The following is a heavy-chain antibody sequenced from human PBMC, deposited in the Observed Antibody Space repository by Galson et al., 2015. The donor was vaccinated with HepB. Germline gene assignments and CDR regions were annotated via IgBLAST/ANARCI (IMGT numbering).Heavy chain of an antibody. D-gene: IGHD3-10*01. Sequence: SLRLSCAASGFTFSSYAMHWVRQAPGKGLEWVAVISYDGSNKYYADSVKGRFTISRDNSKNTLYLQMNSLRAEDTAVYYCARSPTDYYYGSGFDYWGQGTLVTVSS. CDR3: ARSPTDYYYGSGFDY. J-gene: IGHJ4*02. V-gene: IGHV3-30-3*01. CDR2: ISYDGSNK. CDR1: GFTFSSYA.